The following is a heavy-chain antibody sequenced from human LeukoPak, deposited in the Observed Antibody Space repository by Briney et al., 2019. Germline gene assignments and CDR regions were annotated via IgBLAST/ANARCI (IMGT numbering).Heavy chain of an antibody. CDR2: ISYDGRNI. J-gene: IGHJ4*02. CDR1: GFTFNNYG. CDR3: AKGPLRGTAAAIDY. V-gene: IGHV3-30*18. Sequence: GKSLRLSCAASGFTFNNYGMHWVRQAPGKGLEWVAVISYDGRNIHYPDSVKGRFTISRDISTDTLWLQMDSLRTEDTAGYYCAKGPLRGTAAAIDYWGQGTLVTVSS. D-gene: IGHD2-2*01.